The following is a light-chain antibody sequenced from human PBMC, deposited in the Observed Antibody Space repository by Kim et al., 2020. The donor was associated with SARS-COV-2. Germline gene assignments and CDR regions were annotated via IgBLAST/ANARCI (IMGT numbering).Light chain of an antibody. CDR1: SSDVGGYNY. CDR3: TSYRNSGYV. J-gene: IGLJ1*01. V-gene: IGLV2-14*03. Sequence: QSALTQPASVSGYPGQSITISCTGTSSDVGGYNYVSWYQQSSGKAPKLMIYDVFKRPSGVPNRFSGSKSGNTASLTISGLQAEDEADYYCTSYRNSGYVFGTGTKVTVL. CDR2: DVF.